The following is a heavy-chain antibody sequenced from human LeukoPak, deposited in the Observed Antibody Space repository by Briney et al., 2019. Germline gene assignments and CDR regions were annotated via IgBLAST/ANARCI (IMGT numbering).Heavy chain of an antibody. J-gene: IGHJ4*02. Sequence: HGESLKTSCKGSGYSFTSYWIGWVRQMPGKGLEWMGIIYPGDSDTRYSPSFQDQVTFSADKSISTAYLQWSSLKASDTAMYYCARHLGTAMVSPLGYWGQGTLVTVSS. CDR1: GYSFTSYW. CDR2: IYPGDSDT. V-gene: IGHV5-51*01. D-gene: IGHD5-18*01. CDR3: ARHLGTAMVSPLGY.